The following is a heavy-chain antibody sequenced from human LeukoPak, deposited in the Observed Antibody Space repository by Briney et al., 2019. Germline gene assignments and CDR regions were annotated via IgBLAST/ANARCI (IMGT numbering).Heavy chain of an antibody. Sequence: GGSLRLSCAASGITVSSNYMTWVRQAPGKGLEWVSVIYSGGSTYYAGSGKGRFTISRDNSKNTLYLQMNSLRAEDTAVYYCARFVFGSGWYGYYFDYWGQGTLVTVSS. D-gene: IGHD6-19*01. CDR2: IYSGGST. J-gene: IGHJ4*02. V-gene: IGHV3-66*01. CDR1: GITVSSNY. CDR3: ARFVFGSGWYGYYFDY.